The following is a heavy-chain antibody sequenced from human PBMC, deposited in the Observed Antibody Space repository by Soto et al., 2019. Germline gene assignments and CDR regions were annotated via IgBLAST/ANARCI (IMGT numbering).Heavy chain of an antibody. D-gene: IGHD6-25*01. J-gene: IGHJ4*02. CDR1: GFTFSSHG. CDR2: ISTGGGST. V-gene: IGHV3-23*01. Sequence: EVQLLESGGGLVQPGGSLRLSCAASGFTFSSHGMSWVRQAPGKGLEWVSGISTGGGSTDYADSVKGRFTISRDNSNNTLHLQMKSLRAEDPAVYYCARCREIIASAGSFDYWGQGTLVTVSS. CDR3: ARCREIIASAGSFDY.